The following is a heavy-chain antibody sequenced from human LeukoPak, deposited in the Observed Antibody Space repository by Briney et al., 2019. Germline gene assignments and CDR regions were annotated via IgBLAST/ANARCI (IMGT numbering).Heavy chain of an antibody. J-gene: IGHJ5*02. V-gene: IGHV1-8*01. CDR2: MNPGSGNA. Sequence: GASVKVSFRSSGYTFTKYDMNWLRQATGQGLEWMGWMNPGSGNAGYAQKFQGRVTMTRDTSTRTAYMELSSLRYEDTAVYYCVRIFVDDSGYYNYYFDPWGQGTPVTVSS. D-gene: IGHD3-22*01. CDR1: GYTFTKYD. CDR3: VRIFVDDSGYYNYYFDP.